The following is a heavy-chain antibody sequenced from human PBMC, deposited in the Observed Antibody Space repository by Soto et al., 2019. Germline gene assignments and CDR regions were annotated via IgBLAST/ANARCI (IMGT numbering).Heavy chain of an antibody. CDR3: ARAKKPRPRYSGYGDYYYYMDV. V-gene: IGHV3-48*02. CDR1: GFTFSSYS. CDR2: ISSSSSTI. J-gene: IGHJ6*03. Sequence: GGSLRLSCAASGFTFSSYSMNWVRQAPGKGLEWVSYISSSSSTIYYADSVKGRFTISRDNAKNSLYLQMNSLRDEDTAVYYCARAKKPRPRYSGYGDYYYYMDVWGKGTTVTVSS. D-gene: IGHD5-12*01.